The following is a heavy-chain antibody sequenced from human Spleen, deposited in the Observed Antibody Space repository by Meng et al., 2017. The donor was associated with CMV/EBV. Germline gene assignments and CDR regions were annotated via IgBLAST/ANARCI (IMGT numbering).Heavy chain of an antibody. CDR1: SYA. J-gene: IGHJ5*02. Sequence: SYAISWVRQAPGQGLEWMGGIIPIFGIANYAQKFQGRVTITTDESTSTAYMELSSLRSEDTAVYYCARALTSITIFGVVESMNWFDPWGQGTLVTVS. CDR3: ARALTSITIFGVVESMNWFDP. D-gene: IGHD3-3*01. V-gene: IGHV1-69*05. CDR2: IIPIFGIA.